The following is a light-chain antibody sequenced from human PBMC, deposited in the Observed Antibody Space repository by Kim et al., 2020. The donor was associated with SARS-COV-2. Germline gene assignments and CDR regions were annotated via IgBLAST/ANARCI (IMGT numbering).Light chain of an antibody. J-gene: IGLJ1*01. V-gene: IGLV3-19*01. CDR3: NSRDSNNNFLF. Sequence: SSELTQDPAVSVALGQTVRITCQGDSLRSYYATWYQQKPGQAPVLVIYGKNNRPSGIPDRFSGSSSGNTASLTITGAQAGDEADYYCNSRDSNNNFLFFG. CDR1: SLRSYY. CDR2: GKN.